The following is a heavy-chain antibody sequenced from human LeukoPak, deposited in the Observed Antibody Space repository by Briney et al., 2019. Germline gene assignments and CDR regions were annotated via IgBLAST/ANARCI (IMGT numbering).Heavy chain of an antibody. V-gene: IGHV1-24*01. J-gene: IGHJ4*02. Sequence: EASVTASCKVSGYTLTELSMHWVRQAPGKGLEWMGGFDPEDGETIYAQKFQGRVTMTEDTSTDTAYMELSSLRSEDTAVYYCATGLTLNGDNNSWGQGTLVTVSS. CDR1: GYTLTELS. CDR2: FDPEDGET. CDR3: ATGLTLNGDNNS. D-gene: IGHD2-21*02.